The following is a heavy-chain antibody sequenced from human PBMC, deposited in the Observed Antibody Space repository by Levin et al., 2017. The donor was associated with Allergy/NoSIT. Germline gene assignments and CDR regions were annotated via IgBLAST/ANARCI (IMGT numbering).Heavy chain of an antibody. CDR1: GYTFTDHY. V-gene: IGHV1-2*02. J-gene: IGHJ3*02. CDR3: AREREASAGRNAFDI. D-gene: IGHD6-13*01. CDR2: IHPNDGGT. Sequence: GGSLRLSCKTSGYTFTDHYIHWVRQAPGQGLEWMGWIHPNDGGTNYAPKYQGRVTLTRDTSINTAYMELSGLTSDDTAVDYCAREREASAGRNAFDIWGQGTMVTVSS.